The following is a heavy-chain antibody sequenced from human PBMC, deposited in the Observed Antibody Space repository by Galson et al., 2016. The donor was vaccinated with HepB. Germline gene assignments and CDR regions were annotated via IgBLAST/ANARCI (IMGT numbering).Heavy chain of an antibody. CDR2: IDWDDGK. V-gene: IGHV2-70*01. CDR1: GFSLSTSGMC. CDR3: ARIYRASYFDP. D-gene: IGHD3-10*01. J-gene: IGHJ4*02. Sequence: PALVKPTQTLTLTCPFSGFSLSTSGMCVSWIRQPPGKALEWLALIDWDDGKYYISSLKTRLTISKDTSRNQVVLTMTTTDPVETATYYCARIYRASYFDPWGQGTLATVSS.